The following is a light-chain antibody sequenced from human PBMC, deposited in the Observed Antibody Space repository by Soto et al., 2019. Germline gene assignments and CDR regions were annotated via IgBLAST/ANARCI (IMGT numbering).Light chain of an antibody. CDR2: GAS. V-gene: IGKV3-20*01. J-gene: IGKJ2*01. Sequence: EIVLTQSPGTLSLSPGERATLSCRASQSVSSSSLAWYQQKPGQAPRLLIYGASYRATGIPDRFSGRGSGTDFTLTISRLEPEDFAVYYCQQYDDSLSSFTFGQRNNLEIK. CDR1: QSVSSSS. CDR3: QQYDDSLSSFT.